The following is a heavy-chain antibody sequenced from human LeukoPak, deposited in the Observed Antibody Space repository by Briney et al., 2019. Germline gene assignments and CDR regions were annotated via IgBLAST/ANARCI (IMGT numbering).Heavy chain of an antibody. D-gene: IGHD3-10*01. J-gene: IGHJ4*02. CDR1: GGSISSYY. Sequence: PSETLSLTCTVSGGSISSYYWSWTRQPPGKGLEWIGYIYYSGSTNYNPSLKSRVTISVDTSKNQFSLKLSSVTAADTAVYYCARGDGDYWGQGTLVTVSS. V-gene: IGHV4-59*08. CDR2: IYYSGST. CDR3: ARGDGDY.